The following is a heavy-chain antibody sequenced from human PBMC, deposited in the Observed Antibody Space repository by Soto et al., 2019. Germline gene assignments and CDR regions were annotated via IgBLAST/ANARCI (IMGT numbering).Heavy chain of an antibody. Sequence: QVQLVQSGAEVKKPGSSVKVSCKASGGTFSNYAISWVRQAPGQGLEWMGGIIPIFGTPNYAQKFQGRVTITADKSTSTAYMEVRHLRSDDTAVYYCARGWETVGSTTPFAYWGQGTLVTVSS. J-gene: IGHJ4*02. CDR3: ARGWETVGSTTPFAY. CDR2: IIPIFGTP. CDR1: GGTFSNYA. V-gene: IGHV1-69*06. D-gene: IGHD1-26*01.